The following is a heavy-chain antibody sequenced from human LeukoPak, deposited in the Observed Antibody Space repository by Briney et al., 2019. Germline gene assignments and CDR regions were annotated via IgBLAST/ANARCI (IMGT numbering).Heavy chain of an antibody. V-gene: IGHV4-34*01. CDR1: GGSFSGYY. CDR2: INHSGST. CDR3: ARAGATGAFDI. D-gene: IGHD3-10*01. J-gene: IGHJ3*02. Sequence: SETLSLTCAVYGGSFSGYYWSWIRQPPGKGLEWIGEINHSGSTNYNPSLKSRVTISVDTSKNQFSLKLSSVTAADTAVYYCARAGATGAFDIWGQGTMVTVSS.